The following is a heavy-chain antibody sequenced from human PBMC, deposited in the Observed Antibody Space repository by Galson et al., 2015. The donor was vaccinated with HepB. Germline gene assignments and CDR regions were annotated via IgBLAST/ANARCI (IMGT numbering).Heavy chain of an antibody. CDR2: IHPGDSDT. CDR1: GYFFKSYW. V-gene: IGHV5-51*01. D-gene: IGHD6-13*01. CDR3: ARHVGPSAAGYCDY. Sequence: QSGAEVKKPGESLKISCKGSGYFFKSYWIGWVRLTPGKGLEWMGIIHPGDSDTRYSPSFQGQVTISADRSIDTAYLHWSSLKAADTATYYCARHVGPSAAGYCDYWGQGVLVNVSS. J-gene: IGHJ4*02.